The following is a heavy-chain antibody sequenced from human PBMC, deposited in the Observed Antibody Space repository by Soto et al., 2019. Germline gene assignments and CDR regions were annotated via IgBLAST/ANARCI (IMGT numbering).Heavy chain of an antibody. Sequence: QVQLVQSGAEEKKPGASVKVSCKASGYTFTGYAMHWVRQAPGQRLEWMGWINAGNGNTKYSQKFQGRVTITRDTSAGEAYMELSSLSSEDTAVYYCARAVAVPADFDYWGQGTLVTVSS. CDR3: ARAVAVPADFDY. CDR2: INAGNGNT. D-gene: IGHD6-19*01. CDR1: GYTFTGYA. J-gene: IGHJ4*02. V-gene: IGHV1-3*05.